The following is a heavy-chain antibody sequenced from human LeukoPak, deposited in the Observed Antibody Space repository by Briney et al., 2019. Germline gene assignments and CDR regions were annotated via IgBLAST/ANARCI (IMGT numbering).Heavy chain of an antibody. CDR2: ISGSGSTI. D-gene: IGHD1-26*01. CDR1: GFTFSDHH. Sequence: PGGSLRLSCAASGFTFSDHHMTWIRQAPGKGLEWLSYISGSGSTIFYADSVKGRFTISRDNAKKSLYPRMNSLRAEDTAVYYCARIQSGFDIWGQGTMVTVSS. CDR3: ARIQSGFDI. V-gene: IGHV3-11*04. J-gene: IGHJ3*02.